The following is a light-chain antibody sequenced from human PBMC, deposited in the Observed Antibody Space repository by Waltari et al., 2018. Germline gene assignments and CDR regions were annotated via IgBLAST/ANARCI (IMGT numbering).Light chain of an antibody. CDR3: QHYVRLPVT. Sequence: EIMLTQSPGTLSLSPGERATLSCRASQSVSRALAWYQQKPGQAPRLLIYAASSRATGIPDRFSCSGSGTDFSLTISRLEPEDFAVYYCQHYVRLPVTFGQGTKVEIK. CDR1: QSVSRA. V-gene: IGKV3-20*01. J-gene: IGKJ1*01. CDR2: AAS.